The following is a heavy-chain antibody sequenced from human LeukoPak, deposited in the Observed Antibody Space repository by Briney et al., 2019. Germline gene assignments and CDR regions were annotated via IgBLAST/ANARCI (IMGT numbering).Heavy chain of an antibody. J-gene: IGHJ1*01. Sequence: GGSLRLSCAASGFTVSSNYMSWVRQAPGKGLEWVSSISSSSSYIYYADSVKGRFTISRDNAKNSLYLQMNSLRAEDTAVYYCARGVAAADLLEYFQHWGQGTLVTVSS. CDR1: GFTVSSNY. V-gene: IGHV3-21*01. CDR2: ISSSSSYI. D-gene: IGHD6-13*01. CDR3: ARGVAAADLLEYFQH.